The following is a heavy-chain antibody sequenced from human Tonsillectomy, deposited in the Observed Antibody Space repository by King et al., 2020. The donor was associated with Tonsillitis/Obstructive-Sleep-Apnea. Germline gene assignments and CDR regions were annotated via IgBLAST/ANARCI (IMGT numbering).Heavy chain of an antibody. CDR1: GGTFSSYA. Sequence: VQLVESGAEVKKPGSSVKVSCKASGGTFSSYAISWGRQAPGQGLEWMGGIIPIFGTANYAQKFQGRVTITADESTSTAYMELSSLRSEDTAVYYCARDNGDIVVVPAAGGDAFDIWGQGTMVTVSS. V-gene: IGHV1-69*01. J-gene: IGHJ3*02. CDR2: IIPIFGTA. CDR3: ARDNGDIVVVPAAGGDAFDI. D-gene: IGHD2-2*01.